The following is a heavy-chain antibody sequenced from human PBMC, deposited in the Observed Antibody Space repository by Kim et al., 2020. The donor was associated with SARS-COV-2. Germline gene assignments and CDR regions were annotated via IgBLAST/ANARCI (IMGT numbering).Heavy chain of an antibody. CDR1: GGSISSYY. CDR3: ARVGNRGVINY. V-gene: IGHV4-59*01. Sequence: SETLSLTCTVSGGSISSYYWSWIRQPPGKGLEWIGYIYYSGSTNYNPSLKSRVTISVDTSKNQFSLKLSSVTAADTAVYYCARVGNRGVINYWGQGTLVTAS. J-gene: IGHJ4*02. D-gene: IGHD3-10*01. CDR2: IYYSGST.